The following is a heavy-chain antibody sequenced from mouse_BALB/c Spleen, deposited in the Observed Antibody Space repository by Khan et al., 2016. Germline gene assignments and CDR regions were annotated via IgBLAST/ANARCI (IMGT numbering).Heavy chain of an antibody. Sequence: EVELVESGGGLVKPGGSLKLSCAASGFTFSSYAMSWVRQTPAKRLEWVATISSGGSYTYYPDSVKGRFTISRDNAKNTLYLQMSSLRSEDTAMYYCAREGGGRYAMDYWGQGTSVTVSS. CDR2: ISSGGSYT. V-gene: IGHV5-9-3*01. CDR3: AREGGGRYAMDY. CDR1: GFTFSSYA. J-gene: IGHJ4*01.